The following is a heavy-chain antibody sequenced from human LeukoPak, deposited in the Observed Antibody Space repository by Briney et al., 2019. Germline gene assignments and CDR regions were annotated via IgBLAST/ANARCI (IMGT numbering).Heavy chain of an antibody. Sequence: GGSLRLSCAASGFTFSSYAMSWVRQAPGKGLEWVSAISGSGGSTYYADSVKGRFTISRDNSKNTLYLQMNSLRAEDTAVYYCTRDLGIAAAGTFDYWGQGTLVTVSS. CDR2: ISGSGGST. J-gene: IGHJ4*02. D-gene: IGHD6-13*01. CDR3: TRDLGIAAAGTFDY. V-gene: IGHV3-23*01. CDR1: GFTFSSYA.